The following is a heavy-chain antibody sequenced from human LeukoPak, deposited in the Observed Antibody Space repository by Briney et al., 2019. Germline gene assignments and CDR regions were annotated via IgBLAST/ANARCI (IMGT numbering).Heavy chain of an antibody. J-gene: IGHJ4*02. CDR2: ISYDGSNK. V-gene: IGHV3-30-3*01. CDR3: AKETTVAGFYPYFDY. CDR1: GFTFSSYA. Sequence: PGRSLRLSCAASGFTFSSYAMHWVRQAPGKGLEWVAVISYDGSNKYYADSVKGRFTISRDNSKNTLYLQMSSLRAEDTAVYYCAKETTVAGFYPYFDYWGQGTLVTVSS. D-gene: IGHD6-19*01.